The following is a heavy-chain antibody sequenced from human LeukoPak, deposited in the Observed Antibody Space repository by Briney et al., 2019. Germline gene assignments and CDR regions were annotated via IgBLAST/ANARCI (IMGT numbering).Heavy chain of an antibody. J-gene: IGHJ4*02. Sequence: GGSLRLSCAASGFTFSSYTMNWVRQAPVKGPEWVSSITSSSSYIYYADSVKGRFTISRDNARNSLYLQMSSLKAEDTAVYYCVREAAATLFDYWGQGTLVTVSS. D-gene: IGHD1-26*01. CDR2: ITSSSSYI. CDR1: GFTFSSYT. V-gene: IGHV3-21*01. CDR3: VREAAATLFDY.